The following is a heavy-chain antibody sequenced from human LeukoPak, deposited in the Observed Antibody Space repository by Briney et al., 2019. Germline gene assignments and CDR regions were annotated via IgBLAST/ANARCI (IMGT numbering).Heavy chain of an antibody. Sequence: PSETLSLTCTASGGSISSRSYYWGWIRQPPGKGLEWIGSIYYSGTTYYKPPLKSRVTISVDTSKNQFSLKLSSVTAADTAVYYCARVGDSSSWYYFDYWGQGTLVTVSS. J-gene: IGHJ4*02. D-gene: IGHD6-13*01. CDR1: GGSISSRSYY. CDR3: ARVGDSSSWYYFDY. CDR2: IYYSGTT. V-gene: IGHV4-39*07.